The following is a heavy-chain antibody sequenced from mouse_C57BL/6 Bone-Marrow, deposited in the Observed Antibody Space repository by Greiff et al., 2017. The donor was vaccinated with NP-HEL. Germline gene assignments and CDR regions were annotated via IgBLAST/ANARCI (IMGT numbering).Heavy chain of an antibody. CDR3: ARGYYSNYRYAMDY. Sequence: EVQLVESGGGLVKPGGSLKLSCAASGFTFSSYAMSWVRQTPEKRQEWVATISDGGSYTYYPDNVKGRFTISRDNAKNNLYLQMSHLKSEDTAMYYCARGYYSNYRYAMDYWGQGTSVTVSS. J-gene: IGHJ4*01. D-gene: IGHD2-5*01. CDR2: ISDGGSYT. V-gene: IGHV5-4*01. CDR1: GFTFSSYA.